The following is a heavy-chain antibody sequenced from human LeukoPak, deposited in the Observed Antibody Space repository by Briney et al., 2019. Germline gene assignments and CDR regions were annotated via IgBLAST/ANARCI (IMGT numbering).Heavy chain of an antibody. CDR1: GFTFSSYG. CDR2: IWYDGSNK. V-gene: IGHV3-33*01. D-gene: IGHD3-16*01. Sequence: PGRSLRLSCAASGFTFSSYGMPWVRQAPGKGLEWVAFIWYDGSNKYYEDSVKGRFTISRDNSKNTLYLQMNSLRAEDTAVYYCARDYGYFDYWGQGTLVTVSS. CDR3: ARDYGYFDY. J-gene: IGHJ4*02.